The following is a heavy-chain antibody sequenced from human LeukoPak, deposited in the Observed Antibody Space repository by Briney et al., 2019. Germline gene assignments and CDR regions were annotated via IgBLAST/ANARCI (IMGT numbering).Heavy chain of an antibody. CDR3: AKRRLGYYYDSSGYRFDY. CDR2: ISYDGSNK. D-gene: IGHD3-22*01. CDR1: GFTFSSYS. J-gene: IGHJ4*02. V-gene: IGHV3-30*18. Sequence: GGSLRLSCAASGFTFSSYSMNWVRQAPGKGLEGVAVISYDGSNKYYADSVKGRFTISRDNSKNTLYLQMNSLRAEDTAVYYCAKRRLGYYYDSSGYRFDYWGQGTLVTVSS.